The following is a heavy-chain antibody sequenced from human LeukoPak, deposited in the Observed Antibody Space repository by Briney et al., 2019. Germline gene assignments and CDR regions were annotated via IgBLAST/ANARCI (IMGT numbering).Heavy chain of an antibody. Sequence: SETLSLTCTVSGGSISSSSYYWGSIRQPSGKGLEWIGSIYYSGSTYYNPSLKSRVTISVDTSKNQFSLKLSSVTAADTAVYYCAREGTGTPFDYWGQGTLVTVSS. CDR3: AREGTGTPFDY. D-gene: IGHD1/OR15-1a*01. CDR2: IYYSGST. CDR1: GGSISSSSYY. J-gene: IGHJ4*02. V-gene: IGHV4-39*02.